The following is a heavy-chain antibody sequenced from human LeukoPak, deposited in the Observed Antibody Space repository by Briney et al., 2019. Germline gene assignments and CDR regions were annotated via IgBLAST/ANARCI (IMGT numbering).Heavy chain of an antibody. V-gene: IGHV3-30*02. CDR3: AKEGYCSGGSCYSPYYFDY. CDR2: IRYDGSNK. Sequence: GGSLRLSCAASGFTFSSYGMHWVRQAPGKGLEWVAFIRYDGSNKYYADSVKGRFTISRDNSKNTLYLQMNSLRAEDTAVYYCAKEGYCSGGSCYSPYYFDYWGQGTLVTVSS. CDR1: GFTFSSYG. J-gene: IGHJ4*02. D-gene: IGHD2-15*01.